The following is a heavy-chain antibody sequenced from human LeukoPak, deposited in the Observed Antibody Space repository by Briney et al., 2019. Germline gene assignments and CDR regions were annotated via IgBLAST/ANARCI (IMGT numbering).Heavy chain of an antibody. D-gene: IGHD2-2*01. CDR3: ARALREGIGVVPAAIVVFRPKSNWFDP. CDR1: GGSFSGYY. CDR2: INHSGST. J-gene: IGHJ5*02. Sequence: SETLSLTCAVYGGSFSGYYWSWIRQPPGKGLEWIGEINHSGSTKYNPSLKSRVTISVDTSKNQFSLKLSSVTAADTAVYYCARALREGIGVVPAAIVVFRPKSNWFDPWGQGTLVTVSS. V-gene: IGHV4-34*01.